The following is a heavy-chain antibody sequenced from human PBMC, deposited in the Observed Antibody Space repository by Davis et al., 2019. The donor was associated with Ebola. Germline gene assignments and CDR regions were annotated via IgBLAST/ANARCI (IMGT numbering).Heavy chain of an antibody. V-gene: IGHV3-30*04. J-gene: IGHJ1*01. CDR3: AEDRIEEGLRSPHPDFQH. D-gene: IGHD2-15*01. CDR1: GFTFSSYA. Sequence: PGGSLRLSCAASGFTFSSYAMHWVRQAQGKGLEWVAVISYDRRNKYYADSVKGRFTISRDNSKNTLYLQMNSLRADDTAIYYCAEDRIEEGLRSPHPDFQHWGQGTLVIVSS. CDR2: ISYDRRNK.